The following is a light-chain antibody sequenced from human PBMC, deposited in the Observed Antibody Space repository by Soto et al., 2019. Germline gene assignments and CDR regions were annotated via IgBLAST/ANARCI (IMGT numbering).Light chain of an antibody. CDR2: GAS. Sequence: EIVLTQSPATLSLSPGERATLSCRASQSISSYLAWYQQKPGQAPRLHIYGASSRATGIPDRFSGSGAGTDFTLAISRLEPGDSAVYFCQQWDTSPWKFGQGTKVEIK. CDR3: QQWDTSPWK. J-gene: IGKJ1*01. CDR1: QSISSY. V-gene: IGKV3-20*01.